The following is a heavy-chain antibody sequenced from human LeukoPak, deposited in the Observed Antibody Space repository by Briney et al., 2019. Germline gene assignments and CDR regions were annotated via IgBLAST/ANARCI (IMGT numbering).Heavy chain of an antibody. D-gene: IGHD3-22*01. CDR2: ISASNGNT. J-gene: IGHJ3*02. CDR1: GYTFISYG. V-gene: IGHV1-18*01. CDR3: ASLGPGGYAVDAFDI. Sequence: ASVKVSCKASGYTFISYGITWVRQAPGQGLEWMGWISASNGNTNYAQKLQGRVTMTTDTSTSTAYMELRSLRSDDTAVYYCASLGPGGYAVDAFDIWGQGTMVTVSS.